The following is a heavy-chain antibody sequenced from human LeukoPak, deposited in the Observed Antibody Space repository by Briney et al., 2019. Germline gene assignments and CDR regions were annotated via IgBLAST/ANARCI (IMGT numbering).Heavy chain of an antibody. CDR3: ASNLPGYSSSWYRGPFDY. Sequence: SVKVSCKASGGTFSSYAISWVRQAPGQGLEWMGRIIPIFGIANYAQKFQGRVTITADKSKSTAYMELSSLRSEDTAVYYCASNLPGYSSSWYRGPFDYWGQGTLVTVSS. J-gene: IGHJ4*02. V-gene: IGHV1-69*04. CDR2: IIPIFGIA. D-gene: IGHD6-13*01. CDR1: GGTFSSYA.